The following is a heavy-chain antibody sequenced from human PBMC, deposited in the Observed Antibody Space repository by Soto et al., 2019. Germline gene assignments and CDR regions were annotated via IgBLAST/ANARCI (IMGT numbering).Heavy chain of an antibody. Sequence: QVQLVESGGGVVQPGRSLRLSCVASGFSLTNYVIHWVAGAPGRGRGGVAVLSFDGDYVDFADSVKGRFSISRDTSKNTVYLKMNTLKVEDTAVYHCARVMSPSNINDAFDIWGRGTEVAVSA. CDR2: LSFDGDYV. J-gene: IGHJ3*02. CDR1: GFSLTNYV. V-gene: IGHV3-33*05. CDR3: ARVMSPSNINDAFDI.